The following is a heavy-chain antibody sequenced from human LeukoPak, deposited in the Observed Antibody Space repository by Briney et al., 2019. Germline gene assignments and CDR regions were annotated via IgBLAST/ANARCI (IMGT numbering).Heavy chain of an antibody. CDR1: GFTFDGYA. Sequence: GGSLRLSCAASGFTFDGYAMSWVRQAPGKGLEWVSTITGAGNIYYADPGKGRFTISRDNSKNTLYLQMNSLRAEDTAVYYCAKRRLGAANPGDFDYWGQGTLVTVSS. J-gene: IGHJ4*02. V-gene: IGHV3-23*01. CDR3: AKRRLGAANPGDFDY. D-gene: IGHD2-15*01. CDR2: ITGAGNI.